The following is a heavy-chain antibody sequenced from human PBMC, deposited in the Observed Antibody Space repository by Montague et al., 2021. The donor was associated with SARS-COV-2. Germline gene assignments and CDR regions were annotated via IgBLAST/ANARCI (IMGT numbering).Heavy chain of an antibody. CDR1: GVSITSYS. J-gene: IGHJ4*02. V-gene: IGHV4-4*07. CDR3: VRDGGNWYYFDY. CDR2: IYASGST. Sequence: SETLSLTCSLSGVSITSYSWSWVRQPAGKGLEWIGHIYASGSTNYSPSLKSRVRLSIDNPKNQFSLKLESLTAADTAVYYCVRDGGNWYYFDYWGQGALVTVSS. D-gene: IGHD1-1*01.